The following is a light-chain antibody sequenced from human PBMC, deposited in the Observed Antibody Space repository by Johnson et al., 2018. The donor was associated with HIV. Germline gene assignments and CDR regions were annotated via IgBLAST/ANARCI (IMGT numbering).Light chain of an antibody. CDR1: SSNIGNNY. V-gene: IGLV1-51*01. CDR2: DNN. J-gene: IGLJ1*01. CDR3: GTWDTSLSAGGV. Sequence: QSMLTQPPSVSAAPGQKVTISCSGSSSNIGNNYVSWYQQLPGTAPKLLIYDNNKRPSGIPDRFSGSKSGTSATLGITGLQTWDEADYYCGTWDTSLSAGGVFGTGTKVTVL.